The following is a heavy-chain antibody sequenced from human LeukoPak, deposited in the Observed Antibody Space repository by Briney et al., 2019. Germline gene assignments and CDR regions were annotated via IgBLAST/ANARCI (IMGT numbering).Heavy chain of an antibody. Sequence: GESLKISCKASGYSFTNYWIGWVRQMPGKGLEGLGIIYPGDSDTRYSPSFQGQVTISVDKSISTAFLQWSSLKASDTAVYYCARHLGWCNNTSGCDDESDAFDIWGQGTMVTVSS. V-gene: IGHV5-51*01. J-gene: IGHJ3*02. CDR3: ARHLGWCNNTSGCDDESDAFDI. CDR2: IYPGDSDT. D-gene: IGHD2-2*01. CDR1: GYSFTNYW.